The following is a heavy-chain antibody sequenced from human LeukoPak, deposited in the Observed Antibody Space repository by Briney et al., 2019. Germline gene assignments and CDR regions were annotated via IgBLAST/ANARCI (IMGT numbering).Heavy chain of an antibody. CDR1: GGSFSAFY. CDR3: ARMVRERHSFDI. D-gene: IGHD3-10*01. CDR2: INHSGST. J-gene: IGHJ3*02. Sequence: SETLSLTCAVYGGSFSAFYWNWIRRPPGKKLEWIGEINHSGSTNQNPSLKSRVTMSVDTSNHRFSLRLRSVTAADTAVYYCARMVRERHSFDIWGRGTMVTVSS. V-gene: IGHV4-34*01.